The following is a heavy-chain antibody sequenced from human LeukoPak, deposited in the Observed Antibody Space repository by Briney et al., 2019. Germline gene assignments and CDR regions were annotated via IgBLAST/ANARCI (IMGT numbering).Heavy chain of an antibody. J-gene: IGHJ4*02. Sequence: GGSLRLSCAASGFTVSSNYIWVRQAPGKGLEWVSYISSSSSTIYYADSVKGRFTISRDNAKNSLYLQMNSLRAEDTAVYYCARDQAGYGLLDYWGQGTLVTVSS. CDR1: GFTVSSNY. CDR2: ISSSSSTI. CDR3: ARDQAGYGLLDY. V-gene: IGHV3-48*01. D-gene: IGHD3-9*01.